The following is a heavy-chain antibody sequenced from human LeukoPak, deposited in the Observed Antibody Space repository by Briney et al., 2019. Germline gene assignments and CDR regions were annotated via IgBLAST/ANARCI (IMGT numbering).Heavy chain of an antibody. CDR1: IGSISSSKW. Sequence: SETLSLTCSVSIGSISSSKWWSWVRQSPVKGLEWIGEIYLYGTINYNPSFTSRVTMSVDRSRNQFSLKLSSVTAADTAVYYCARMYYDFWSGLVRLYYFDYWGQGTLVTVSS. D-gene: IGHD3-3*01. V-gene: IGHV4-4*02. J-gene: IGHJ4*02. CDR2: IYLYGTI. CDR3: ARMYYDFWSGLVRLYYFDY.